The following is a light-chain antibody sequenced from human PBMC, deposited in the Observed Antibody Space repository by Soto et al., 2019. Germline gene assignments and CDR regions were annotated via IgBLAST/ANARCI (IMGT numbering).Light chain of an antibody. Sequence: DIQMTQSPFTLSASVGDRVTITCRASQSINSWLAWYQQKPGKAPKLLIYKASSLESGVPSRFSGSESGTEFTLTISSLQPDDSATYYCQQYNSYSPTFGQGTKVEFK. CDR1: QSINSW. V-gene: IGKV1-5*03. CDR2: KAS. CDR3: QQYNSYSPT. J-gene: IGKJ1*01.